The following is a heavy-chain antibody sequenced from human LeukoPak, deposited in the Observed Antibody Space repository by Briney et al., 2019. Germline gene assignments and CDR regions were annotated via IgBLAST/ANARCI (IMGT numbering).Heavy chain of an antibody. Sequence: PGGSLRLSCAASGFTFSSYSMNWVRQAPGKGLEWVSSISSSSSYIYYADSVKGRFTISRDNSKNTLYLQMNSLRAEDTAVYYCAKGVYYYDSSGLYYFDYWGQGTLVTVSS. CDR2: ISSSSSYI. D-gene: IGHD3-22*01. CDR3: AKGVYYYDSSGLYYFDY. J-gene: IGHJ4*02. CDR1: GFTFSSYS. V-gene: IGHV3-21*04.